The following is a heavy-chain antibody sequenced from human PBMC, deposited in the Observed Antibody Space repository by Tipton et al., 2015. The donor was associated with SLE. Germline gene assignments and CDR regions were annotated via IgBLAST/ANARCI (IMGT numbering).Heavy chain of an antibody. J-gene: IGHJ4*02. Sequence: TLSLTCTVSGGSIRSDYWNWIRQPPGKGLEWIGYIYYSGSTNYNPSLKSRVTISVDTSKNQFSLKLSSVTAADTAVYYCASPAVAGFDYWGQGTLVTVSS. CDR3: ASPAVAGFDY. V-gene: IGHV4-59*08. CDR1: GGSIRSDY. D-gene: IGHD6-19*01. CDR2: IYYSGST.